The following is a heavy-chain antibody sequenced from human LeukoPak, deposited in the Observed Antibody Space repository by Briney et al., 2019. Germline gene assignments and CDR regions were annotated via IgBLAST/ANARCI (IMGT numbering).Heavy chain of an antibody. CDR3: ARDNYDSSGYYFD. V-gene: IGHV3-48*03. CDR2: ISSSGSTT. J-gene: IGHJ4*02. CDR1: GFTFSSYE. D-gene: IGHD3-22*01. Sequence: PGGSLRLSCAASGFTFSSYEMNWVRQAPGKGLEWVSYISSSGSTTHYADSVKGRFTISRDNAKKSLYLQMNSLRAEDTAVYYCARDNYDSSGYYFDWGRGTLVTVSS.